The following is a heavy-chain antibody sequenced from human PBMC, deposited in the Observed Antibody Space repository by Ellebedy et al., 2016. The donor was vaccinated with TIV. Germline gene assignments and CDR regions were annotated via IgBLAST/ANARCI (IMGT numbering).Heavy chain of an antibody. CDR2: ISYDGSNK. Sequence: GESLKISXAASGFTFSSYAMHWVRQAPGKGLEWVAVISYDGSNKYYADSVKGQFTISRDNSKNTLYLQMNSLRAEDTAVYYCARDRPEFDYWGQGTRVPVSS. CDR3: ARDRPEFDY. V-gene: IGHV3-30-3*01. J-gene: IGHJ4*02. CDR1: GFTFSSYA.